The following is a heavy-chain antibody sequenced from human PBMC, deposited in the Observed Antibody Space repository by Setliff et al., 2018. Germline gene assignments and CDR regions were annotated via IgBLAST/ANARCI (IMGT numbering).Heavy chain of an antibody. CDR1: GDSISSGDYF. CDR2: IYHSGSA. D-gene: IGHD3-10*01. CDR3: AREVGDVIISSDAFDF. Sequence: SETLSLTCTVSGDSISSGDYFWSWIRQPPGKGLEWIAYIYHSGSAYYNPSLKSRVTMSRDTSKNQFSLDLRSVTAADTAVYFCAREVGDVIISSDAFDFWGQGTMVTVSS. V-gene: IGHV4-30-4*08. J-gene: IGHJ3*01.